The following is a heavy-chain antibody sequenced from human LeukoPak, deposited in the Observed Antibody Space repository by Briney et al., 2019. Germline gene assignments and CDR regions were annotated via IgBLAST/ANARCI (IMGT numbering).Heavy chain of an antibody. CDR1: GCTFDTFT. Sequence: SVKVSCKASGCTFDTFTITWLREAPGQGLEWLGRILPNHETTQYAQRFEGRVTITADELTTTAYLELRGLTSEDTAVYYCARGILCAGDNCYSPNSAAYYYMDVWGQGTRVTVS. CDR2: ILPNHETT. CDR3: ARGILCAGDNCYSPNSAAYYYMDV. J-gene: IGHJ6*02. V-gene: IGHV1-69*08. D-gene: IGHD2-15*01.